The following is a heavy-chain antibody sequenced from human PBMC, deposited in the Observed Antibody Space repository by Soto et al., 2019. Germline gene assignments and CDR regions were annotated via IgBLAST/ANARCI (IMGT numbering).Heavy chain of an antibody. V-gene: IGHV3-73*01. Sequence: GGSLRLSCAASGFTFSGSAMHWVRQASGKGLEWVGRIRSKANSYATAYAASVKGRFTISRDDSKNTAYLQMNSLKTEDTAVYYCARDLRSASGWYAPGYWGQGTMVTVS. D-gene: IGHD6-19*01. CDR2: IRSKANSYAT. CDR1: GFTFSGSA. J-gene: IGHJ4*02. CDR3: ARDLRSASGWYAPGY.